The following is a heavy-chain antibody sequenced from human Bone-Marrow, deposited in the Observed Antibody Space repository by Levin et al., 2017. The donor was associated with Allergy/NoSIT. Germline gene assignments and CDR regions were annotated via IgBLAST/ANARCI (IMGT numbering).Heavy chain of an antibody. Sequence: MSSETLSLTCAVSRYSFSSDYYWGWIRQPPGKGLEWIGSMYLSGSTYYNPSLKSRVTISVDTSKKQFSLRLSSVTAADTAVYYCARDSLQGIAVAGDFDYWGQGTLVTVSS. J-gene: IGHJ4*02. CDR2: MYLSGST. CDR1: RYSFSSDYY. D-gene: IGHD6-19*01. V-gene: IGHV4-38-2*02. CDR3: ARDSLQGIAVAGDFDY.